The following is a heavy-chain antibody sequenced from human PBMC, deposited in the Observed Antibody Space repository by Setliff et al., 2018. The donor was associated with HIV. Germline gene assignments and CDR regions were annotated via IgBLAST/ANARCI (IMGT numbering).Heavy chain of an antibody. V-gene: IGHV1-2*02. Sequence: GASVKVSCKASGYTFTGYYMHWVRQAPGQGLEWMGWINPISGGTNYAQKFQGRVTMTRDTSISTAYMELSRLRSDDTAVYYCARVPYLEQLTYYYYYGMDVWGQGTTVTVSS. CDR1: GYTFTGYY. CDR3: ARVPYLEQLTYYYYYGMDV. CDR2: INPISGGT. D-gene: IGHD6-13*01. J-gene: IGHJ6*02.